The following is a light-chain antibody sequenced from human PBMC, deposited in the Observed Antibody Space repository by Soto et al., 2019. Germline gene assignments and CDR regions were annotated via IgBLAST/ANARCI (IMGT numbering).Light chain of an antibody. Sequence: EILMTQSPATLSVSPGARATLSCRARQSVSSNLAWYQQRLGQAPRLLIYGASSGATGIPDRFSGSGSGTDFTLTISRLEPEDFAIYYCQQYGGVPYTFGQGTKVDIK. CDR2: GAS. J-gene: IGKJ2*01. CDR1: QSVSSN. V-gene: IGKV3-20*01. CDR3: QQYGGVPYT.